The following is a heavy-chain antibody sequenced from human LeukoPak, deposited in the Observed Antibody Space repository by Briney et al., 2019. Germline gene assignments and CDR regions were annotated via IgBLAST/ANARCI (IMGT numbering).Heavy chain of an antibody. CDR3: ARGWDQFCSGGSCYSYY. V-gene: IGHV1-18*01. CDR2: ISTYNGNT. J-gene: IGHJ4*02. Sequence: ASVKVSCKASGGTFKNYAVTWVRQAPGQGLEWMGWISTYNGNTNYAQKLQGRVTMTTDTSTSTAYMELRSLRSDDTAVYYCARGWDQFCSGGSCYSYYWGQGTLVTVSS. CDR1: GGTFKNYA. D-gene: IGHD2-15*01.